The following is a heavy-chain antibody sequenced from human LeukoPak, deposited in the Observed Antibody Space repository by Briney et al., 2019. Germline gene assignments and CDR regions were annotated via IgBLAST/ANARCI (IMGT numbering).Heavy chain of an antibody. CDR2: IIPIFGTA. CDR1: GGTFSSYA. D-gene: IGHD6-19*01. J-gene: IGHJ4*02. CDR3: ARDRGSGWLPYYFDY. V-gene: IGHV1-69*05. Sequence: ASVKVSSKASGGTFSSYAISWVRQAPGQGLEWMGRIIPIFGTANYAQKFQGRVTITTDESTSTAYMELSSLRSEDTAAYYCARDRGSGWLPYYFDYWGQGTLVTVSS.